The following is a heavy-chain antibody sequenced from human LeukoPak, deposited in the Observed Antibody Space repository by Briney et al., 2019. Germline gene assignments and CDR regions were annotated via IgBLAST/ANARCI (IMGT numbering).Heavy chain of an antibody. J-gene: IGHJ6*03. Sequence: GGTLRLSCAASGFTFSSYGMSWVRQAPGKGLEWVSAISATGGTTYYADSVKGRFTISRDNSKNTLYLQMNSLRAEDTAVYYCARDREGPTDYYYMDVWGKGTTVTVSS. CDR3: ARDREGPTDYYYMDV. CDR2: ISATGGTT. CDR1: GFTFSSYG. D-gene: IGHD4-17*01. V-gene: IGHV3-23*01.